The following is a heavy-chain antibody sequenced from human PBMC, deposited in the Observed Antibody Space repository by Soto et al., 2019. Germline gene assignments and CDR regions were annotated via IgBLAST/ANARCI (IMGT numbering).Heavy chain of an antibody. J-gene: IGHJ4*02. CDR1: GFTFSSYG. CDR3: AREPRSYDYVWGRQNDY. CDR2: IWNDGSNK. Sequence: QVQLVESGGDVVQPGRSLRLSCAASGFTFSSYGMHWVRQAPGKGLEWVAVIWNDGSNKYYADSVKGRFTISRDNSKNTLYLQMNSLRAEDTAVYYCAREPRSYDYVWGRQNDYWGQGTLVTVSS. D-gene: IGHD3-16*01. V-gene: IGHV3-33*01.